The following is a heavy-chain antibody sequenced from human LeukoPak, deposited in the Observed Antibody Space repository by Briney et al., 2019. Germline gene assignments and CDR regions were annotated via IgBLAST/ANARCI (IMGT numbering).Heavy chain of an antibody. CDR1: GFTFSSYA. CDR3: ARDLYRSSGIAAAGTTTKYYYYGMDV. V-gene: IGHV3-30*04. CDR2: ISYDGSTK. D-gene: IGHD6-13*01. Sequence: PGRSLRLSCTASGFTFSSYAMHWVRQAPGKGLEWVADISYDGSTKYYADSVKGRLTISRDNSKNTLYLQMNSLRAEDTAVYYCARDLYRSSGIAAAGTTTKYYYYGMDVWGQGTTVTVSS. J-gene: IGHJ6*02.